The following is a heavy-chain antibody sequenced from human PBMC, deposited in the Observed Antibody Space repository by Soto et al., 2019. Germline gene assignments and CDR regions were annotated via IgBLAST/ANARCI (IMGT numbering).Heavy chain of an antibody. CDR3: ARDSGKFNYLDY. CDR2: MYNNEDT. CDR1: GDSVSNGGYY. V-gene: IGHV4-31*03. Sequence: QVQLQESGPGLVKPSQTLSLTCSVSGDSVSNGGYYWNWIRQHPGKGLEWIAYMYNNEDTFYNPSLKSRVTISADSSKNEFSLKLTSVTAADTAVYYCARDSGKFNYLDYWGHGILVIVSS. J-gene: IGHJ4*01.